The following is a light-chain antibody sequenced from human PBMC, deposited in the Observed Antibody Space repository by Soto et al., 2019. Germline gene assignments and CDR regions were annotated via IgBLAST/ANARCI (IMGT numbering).Light chain of an antibody. Sequence: DIQMTQSPSSLSASVGDSVTITCRASQSINIYLSWYQQKPGKAPKLLINVASTLQGGVPSRFSGSGSGTEFTLAISSLQPEDSATYYCQQSFNTPQTFGGGTRVGIK. CDR2: VAS. CDR1: QSINIY. CDR3: QQSFNTPQT. V-gene: IGKV1-39*01. J-gene: IGKJ4*01.